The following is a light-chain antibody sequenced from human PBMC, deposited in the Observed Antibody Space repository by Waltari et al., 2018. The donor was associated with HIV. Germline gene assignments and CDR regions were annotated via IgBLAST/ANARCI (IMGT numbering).Light chain of an antibody. CDR1: SSTTRSNT. Sequence: QSVLTQPPPASGTPGQRVIISCPGSSSTTRSNTVCRYQQRPGTAPKLLIYSNAQRPSGVPDRFSGSKSGTSASLAISGLQSEDEADYYCAAWDDSLNGWVFGGGTKLTVL. V-gene: IGLV1-44*01. CDR3: AAWDDSLNGWV. CDR2: SNA. J-gene: IGLJ3*02.